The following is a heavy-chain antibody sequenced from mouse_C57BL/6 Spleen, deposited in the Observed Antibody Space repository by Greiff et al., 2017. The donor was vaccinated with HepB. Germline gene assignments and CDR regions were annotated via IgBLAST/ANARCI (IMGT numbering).Heavy chain of an antibody. D-gene: IGHD1-1*01. Sequence: VKLMESGAELARPGASVKLSCKASGYTFTSYGISWVKQRTGQGLEWIGEIYPRSGNTYYNEKFKGKATLTADKSSSTAYMELRSLTSEDSAVYFCQITTVVGDYAMDYWGQGTSVTVSS. CDR3: QITTVVGDYAMDY. CDR1: GYTFTSYG. V-gene: IGHV1-81*01. CDR2: IYPRSGNT. J-gene: IGHJ4*01.